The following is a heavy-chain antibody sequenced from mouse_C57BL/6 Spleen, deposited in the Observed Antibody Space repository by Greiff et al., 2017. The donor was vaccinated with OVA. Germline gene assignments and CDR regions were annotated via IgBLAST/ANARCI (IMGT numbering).Heavy chain of an antibody. V-gene: IGHV1-82*01. D-gene: IGHD2-5*01. CDR3: ASPYSNYLYYFDY. Sequence: VQLQQSGPELVKPGASVKISCKASGYAFSSSWMNWVKQRPGKGLEWIGRIYPGDGDTNYNGKFKGKATLTADKSSSTAYMQLSSLTSEDSAVYFCASPYSNYLYYFDYWGQGTTLTVSS. CDR1: GYAFSSSW. CDR2: IYPGDGDT. J-gene: IGHJ2*01.